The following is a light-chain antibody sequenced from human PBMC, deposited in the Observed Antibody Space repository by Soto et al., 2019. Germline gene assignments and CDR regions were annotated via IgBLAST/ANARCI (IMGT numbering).Light chain of an antibody. CDR3: ASYASSVTYV. J-gene: IGLJ1*01. V-gene: IGLV2-14*01. Sequence: QSALTQPASVSGSPEQSNTISCTGTSSDVGGYNYVSWYQLHPGKAPKLMIHEVSERPSGVSNRFSGSKSGNTVSLTISGLQAEDEADYYCASYASSVTYVFGSGTKVTVL. CDR2: EVS. CDR1: SSDVGGYNY.